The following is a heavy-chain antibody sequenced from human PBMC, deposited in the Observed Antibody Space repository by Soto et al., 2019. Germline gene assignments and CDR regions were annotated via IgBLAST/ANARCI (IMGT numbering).Heavy chain of an antibody. J-gene: IGHJ5*02. Sequence: GGSLRLSCAASGFTFSSYGMHWVRQAPGKGLEWVAVIWYDGSNKYYADSVKGRFTISRDNSKNTLYLQMNSLRAEDTAVYYCAAWGCSGGSSYLDPWGQGTLVTVSS. CDR3: AAWGCSGGSSYLDP. D-gene: IGHD2-15*01. V-gene: IGHV3-33*01. CDR2: IWYDGSNK. CDR1: GFTFSSYG.